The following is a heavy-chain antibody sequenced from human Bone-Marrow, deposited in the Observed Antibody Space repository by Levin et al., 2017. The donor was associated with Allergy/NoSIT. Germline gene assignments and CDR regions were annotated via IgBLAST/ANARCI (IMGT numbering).Heavy chain of an antibody. CDR3: ARIYSSSWYSQLDY. V-gene: IGHV3-11*01. CDR1: GFTFSDYY. D-gene: IGHD6-13*01. Sequence: GESLKISCAASGFTFSDYYMSWIRQAPGKGLEWVSYISSSGSTIYYADSVKGRFTISRDNAKNSLYLQMNSLRAEDTAVYYCARIYSSSWYSQLDYWGQGTLVTVSS. J-gene: IGHJ4*02. CDR2: ISSSGSTI.